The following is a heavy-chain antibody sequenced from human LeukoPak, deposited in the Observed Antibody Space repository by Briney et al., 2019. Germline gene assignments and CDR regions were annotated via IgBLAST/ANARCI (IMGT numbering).Heavy chain of an antibody. J-gene: IGHJ6*02. CDR3: ARLGSQRFPDYYYGMDV. CDR2: IYPGDSDT. Sequence: GESLKISCKGSGYSFTSYWIGWVRQMPGKGLEWMGIIYPGDSDTRYSPSFQGQVTISADKSISTAYLQWSSLKASDTAMYYCARLGSQRFPDYYYGMDVWGQGTTVTVSS. D-gene: IGHD1-26*01. CDR1: GYSFTSYW. V-gene: IGHV5-51*01.